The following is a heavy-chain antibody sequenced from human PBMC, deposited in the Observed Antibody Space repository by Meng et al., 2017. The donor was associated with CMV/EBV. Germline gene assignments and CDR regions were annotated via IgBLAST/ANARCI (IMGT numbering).Heavy chain of an antibody. J-gene: IGHJ5*02. CDR3: ARVLKAGTRGNWFDP. V-gene: IGHV4-34*01. CDR1: GGSFSGYY. D-gene: IGHD1-7*01. CDR2: INHSGGT. Sequence: QVQLQQWGAGLLKPSETLSLTCAVYGGSFSGYYWSWIRQPPGKGREWIGEINHSGGTNYNPSLKSRVTISVDTSKNQFSLKLSSVTAADTAVYYCARVLKAGTRGNWFDPWGQGTLVTVSS.